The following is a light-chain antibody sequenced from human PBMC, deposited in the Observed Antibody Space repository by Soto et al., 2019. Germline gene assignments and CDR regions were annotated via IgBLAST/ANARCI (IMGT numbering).Light chain of an antibody. CDR1: QSVSSNK. Sequence: ETVLTQSPATVSLSPGDRATLPCRASQSVSSNKLAWYQQKPGQAPRLLIYAASSRATGIPDRFSGSGSGTDFTLTISRLEPEDFEVYYCQQYGNSPFTFGGGTRLEIK. V-gene: IGKV3-20*01. CDR2: AAS. CDR3: QQYGNSPFT. J-gene: IGKJ5*01.